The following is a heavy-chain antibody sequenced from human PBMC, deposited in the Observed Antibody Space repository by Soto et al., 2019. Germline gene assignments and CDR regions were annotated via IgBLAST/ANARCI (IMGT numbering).Heavy chain of an antibody. CDR3: AKGSSSSRPYYFDY. V-gene: IGHV3-23*01. CDR1: GFTFNSFA. D-gene: IGHD2-2*01. J-gene: IGHJ4*02. Sequence: PGGSLRLSCAASGFTFNSFAMSWVRQAPGQGLEWVSAITNSGDDTYHADSVKGRLTISRDNSKNTLYLQMDSLRAEDTAVYYCAKGSSSSRPYYFDYWGRGTLVTVSS. CDR2: ITNSGDDT.